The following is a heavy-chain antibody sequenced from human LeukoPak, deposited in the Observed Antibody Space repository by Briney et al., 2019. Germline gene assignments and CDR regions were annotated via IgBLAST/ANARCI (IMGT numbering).Heavy chain of an antibody. D-gene: IGHD4-23*01. CDR1: GGSISSYF. CDR3: ARHSIATVVTPNRYFDL. Sequence: SETLSLTCTVSGGSISSYFWSWIRQPPGKGLEWIGYIYCSGSTNYNPSLKSRVTISVDTSKNQFSLTLNSVTAADTALYYCARHSIATVVTPNRYFDLWGRGTLVTVSS. J-gene: IGHJ2*01. V-gene: IGHV4-59*08. CDR2: IYCSGST.